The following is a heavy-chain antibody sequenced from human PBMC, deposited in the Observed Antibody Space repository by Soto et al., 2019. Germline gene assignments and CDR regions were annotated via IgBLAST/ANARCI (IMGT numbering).Heavy chain of an antibody. CDR3: AKGMGPDDIVVVPAAMGVLNWFDP. J-gene: IGHJ5*02. CDR2: ISGSGGST. Sequence: GGSLRLSCAASGFTFSSYAMSWVRQAPGKGLEWVSAISGSGGSTYYADSVKGRFTISRDNSKNTLYLQMNSLSAEETAVYYCAKGMGPDDIVVVPAAMGVLNWFDPWGQGTLVTVSS. D-gene: IGHD2-2*01. CDR1: GFTFSSYA. V-gene: IGHV3-23*01.